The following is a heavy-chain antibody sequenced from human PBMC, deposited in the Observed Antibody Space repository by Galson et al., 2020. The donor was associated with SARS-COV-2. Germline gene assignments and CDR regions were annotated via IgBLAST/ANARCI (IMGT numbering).Heavy chain of an antibody. CDR3: TTELVRFLEWSN. D-gene: IGHD3-3*01. CDR1: GFTFSNAW. V-gene: IGHV3-15*01. Sequence: GGSLRLSCAASGFTFSNAWMSWVRQAPGKGLEWVGRIKSKTDGGTTDYAAPVKGRFTISRDDSKNTLYLQMNSLKTEDTAVYYCTTELVRFLEWSNWGQGTLVTVSS. J-gene: IGHJ4*02. CDR2: IKSKTDGGTT.